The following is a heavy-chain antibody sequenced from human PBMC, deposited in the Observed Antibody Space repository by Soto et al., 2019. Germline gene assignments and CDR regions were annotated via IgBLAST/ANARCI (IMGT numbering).Heavy chain of an antibody. Sequence: EVQLLESGGGLVQSGGSLRLSCAASGFTFSSYAMSWVRQAPGKGLEWVSAISGSGGSTYYADSVKGRFTISRDNSKXXXXXXXXXXXXXXXXXXXXXXXXXXXXXXXYGMDVWGQGTTVTVSS. V-gene: IGHV3-23*01. CDR1: GFTFSSYA. CDR3: XXXXXXXXXXXYGMDV. J-gene: IGHJ6*02. CDR2: ISGSGGST.